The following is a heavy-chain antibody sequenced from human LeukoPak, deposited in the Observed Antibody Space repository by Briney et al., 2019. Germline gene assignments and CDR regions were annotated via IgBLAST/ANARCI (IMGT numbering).Heavy chain of an antibody. Sequence: SVKVSCKASGGTFSSYAISWARQAPGQGLEWMGGIIPIFGTANYAQKFQGRVTITTDESTSTAYMELSSLRSEDTAVYYCARSYYYDSSGYFGYWGQGTLVTVSS. D-gene: IGHD3-22*01. CDR1: GGTFSSYA. CDR3: ARSYYYDSSGYFGY. V-gene: IGHV1-69*05. J-gene: IGHJ4*02. CDR2: IIPIFGTA.